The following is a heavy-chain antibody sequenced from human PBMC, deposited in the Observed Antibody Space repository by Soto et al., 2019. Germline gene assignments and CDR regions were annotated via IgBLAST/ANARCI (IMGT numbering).Heavy chain of an antibody. D-gene: IGHD4-17*01. CDR2: IGSSGSPI. V-gene: IGHV3-11*01. Sequence: GGSLRLSCTVSGFSFSDYYMNWIRQAPGKGLEWVSYIGSSGSPIHYADSVKGRFTISRDNAKNTLYLQMTSLRPEDTAVYYCAADVGGYIYGLARHWGPGTLVTVSS. CDR3: AADVGGYIYGLARH. J-gene: IGHJ4*02. CDR1: GFSFSDYY.